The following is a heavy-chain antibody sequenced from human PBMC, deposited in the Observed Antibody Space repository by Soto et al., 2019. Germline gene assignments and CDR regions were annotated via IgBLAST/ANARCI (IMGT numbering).Heavy chain of an antibody. D-gene: IGHD2-8*02. CDR3: AKATATGGEDFEI. CDR2: ILVGGST. Sequence: PGGSLRLSCAVSGFICSSYDMSWVRQAPGKGLEWVSTILVGGSTHYEDSVTGRFTISRDTSKNTVYLQMNSLTGGDTAVYYCAKATATGGEDFEIYGQGTMVTVSS. CDR1: GFICSSYD. V-gene: IGHV3-23*01. J-gene: IGHJ3*02.